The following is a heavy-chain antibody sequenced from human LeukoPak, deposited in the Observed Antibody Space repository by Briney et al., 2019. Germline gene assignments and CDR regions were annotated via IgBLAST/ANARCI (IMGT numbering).Heavy chain of an antibody. J-gene: IGHJ4*02. CDR3: ARYAPDSSSWYSIFDC. V-gene: IGHV4-59*08. D-gene: IGHD6-13*01. CDR2: IYYSGST. Sequence: SETLSLTCAVYGGSFSGYYWSWIRQPPGKGLEWIGYIYYSGSTKYNPSLKSRVTISVDTSKNQFSLKLSSVTAADTAVYYCARYAPDSSSWYSIFDCWGQGTLVTVSS. CDR1: GGSFSGYY.